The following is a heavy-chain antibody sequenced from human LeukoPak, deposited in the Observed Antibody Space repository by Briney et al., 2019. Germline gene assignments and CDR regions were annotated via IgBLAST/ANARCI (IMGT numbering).Heavy chain of an antibody. J-gene: IGHJ4*02. CDR2: ISSNGGST. V-gene: IGHV3-64D*06. D-gene: IGHD3-22*01. CDR3: VKDYFNLYYYGSSGPYEDY. CDR1: GFTFSSYA. Sequence: TGGSLRLSCSASGFTFSSYAMHWVRQAPGKGLEYVSAISSNGGSTYYADSVKGRFTISRDNSKNTLYLQMSSLRAEDTAVYYCVKDYFNLYYYGSSGPYEDYWGQGTLVTVSS.